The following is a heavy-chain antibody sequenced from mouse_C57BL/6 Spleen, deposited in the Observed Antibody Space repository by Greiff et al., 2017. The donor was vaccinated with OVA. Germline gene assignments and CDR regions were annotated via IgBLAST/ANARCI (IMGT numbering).Heavy chain of an antibody. V-gene: IGHV5-4*01. CDR3: ARDRNSNYVTFDY. CDR1: GFTFSSYA. D-gene: IGHD2-5*01. CDR2: ISDGGSYT. J-gene: IGHJ2*01. Sequence: EVKVVESGGGLVKPGGSLKLSCAASGFTFSSYAMSWVRQTPEKRLEWVATISDGGSYTYYPDNVKGRFTISRDNAKNNLYLQMSHLKSEDTAMYYCARDRNSNYVTFDYWGQGTTLTVSS.